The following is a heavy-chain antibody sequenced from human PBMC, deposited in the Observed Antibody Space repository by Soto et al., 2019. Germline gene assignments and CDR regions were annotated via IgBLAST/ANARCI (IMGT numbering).Heavy chain of an antibody. CDR1: GDSISSGGYH. J-gene: IGHJ4*02. CDR3: ARLAYSSRGGQFFDY. Sequence: QVQLQESGPGLVEPSQTPSLTCNVSGDSISSGGYHWSWIRQHPGKGLEWIVYIYYSGDTYYNPSLKSRVAISVHTSKKQFSLNLSSATAADTAVYYCARLAYSSRGGQFFDYWGQGVLVTVSS. CDR2: IYYSGDT. V-gene: IGHV4-31*03. D-gene: IGHD6-13*01.